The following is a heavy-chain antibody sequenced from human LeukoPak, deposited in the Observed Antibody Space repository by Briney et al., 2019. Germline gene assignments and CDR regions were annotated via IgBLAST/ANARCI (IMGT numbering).Heavy chain of an antibody. J-gene: IGHJ4*02. CDR2: LYYSGST. D-gene: IGHD3-22*01. CDR3: ARRSYYDSSAIFDY. V-gene: IGHV4-39*01. Sequence: SETLSLTCTVSGGSISSSSYYWDWIRQPPGKGLEWIGSLYYSGSTYYNPSLKSRVTISVDTSKNQFSLKLSSATAADTAVFYCARRSYYDSSAIFDYWGQGTLVTVSS. CDR1: GGSISSSSYY.